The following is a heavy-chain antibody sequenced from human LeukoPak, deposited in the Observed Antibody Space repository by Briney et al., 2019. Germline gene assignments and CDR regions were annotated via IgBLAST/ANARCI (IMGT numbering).Heavy chain of an antibody. Sequence: PSETLSLTCAVSGYSISSGYYWGWIRQPPGKGLEWIGSVYHSGSTYYNPSLKSRVTISVDTSKNQFSLKLSSVTAADTAVYYCAKDVLVPARYYYYYYMDVWGKGTTVTVSS. CDR1: GYSISSGYY. J-gene: IGHJ6*03. V-gene: IGHV4-38-2*02. CDR2: VYHSGST. CDR3: AKDVLVPARYYYYYYMDV. D-gene: IGHD2-2*01.